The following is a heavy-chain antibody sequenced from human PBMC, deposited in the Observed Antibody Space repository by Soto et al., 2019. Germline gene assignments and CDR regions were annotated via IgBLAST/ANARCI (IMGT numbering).Heavy chain of an antibody. CDR3: ARAGYCSSTSCYNDYYYGMDV. J-gene: IGHJ6*02. CDR1: GATFSSYA. CDR2: IIPIFGTA. Sequence: GASVKASCKAPGATFSSYAISWVRQAPGQGLDWMGGIIPIFGTANYAQKFKGRVTITADESTSTAYMELSSLRSEDTAVYYCARAGYCSSTSCYNDYYYGMDVWGQGTTVTVSS. V-gene: IGHV1-69*13. D-gene: IGHD2-2*02.